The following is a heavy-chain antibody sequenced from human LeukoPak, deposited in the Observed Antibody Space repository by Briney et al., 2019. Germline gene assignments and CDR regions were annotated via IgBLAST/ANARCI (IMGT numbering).Heavy chain of an antibody. CDR2: ISYDGSNK. V-gene: IGHV3-30*18. J-gene: IGHJ4*02. CDR1: GFTVSSNY. D-gene: IGHD3-22*01. Sequence: PGGSLRLSCAASGFTVSSNYMSWVRQAPGKGLEWVAVISYDGSNKYYADSVKGRFTISRDNSKNTLYLQMNSLRAEDTAVYYCAKRDYYDSSGYYSWGQGTLVTVSS. CDR3: AKRDYYDSSGYYS.